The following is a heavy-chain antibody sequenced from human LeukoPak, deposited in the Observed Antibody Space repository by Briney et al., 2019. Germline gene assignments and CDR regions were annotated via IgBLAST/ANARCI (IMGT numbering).Heavy chain of an antibody. CDR3: AKEGFGNYYSAYFDY. V-gene: IGHV3-30*18. J-gene: IGHJ4*02. CDR1: GFTFSSYA. Sequence: GGSLRLSCAASGFTFSSYAMHWVRQAPGKGLEWVAVISYEGSTSYYADSVKGRFTISRDNSKNTLYLQMNGLRAEDTAVYYCAKEGFGNYYSAYFDYWGQGTLVTVSS. D-gene: IGHD1-26*01. CDR2: ISYEGSTS.